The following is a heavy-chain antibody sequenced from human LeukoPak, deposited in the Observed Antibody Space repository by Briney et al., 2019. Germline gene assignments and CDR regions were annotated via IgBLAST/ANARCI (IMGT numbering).Heavy chain of an antibody. V-gene: IGHV4-59*01. CDR2: IYYSGST. D-gene: IGHD2-15*01. CDR1: GGSISSYY. J-gene: IGHJ5*02. Sequence: SETLSLTCTVSGGSISSYYWSWIRQPPGKGLEWIGYIYYSGSTNYNPSLKSRVTISVDTSKNQFSLKLSSVTAADTAVYYCARAPITGGLFDWFDPWGQGTLVTVCS. CDR3: ARAPITGGLFDWFDP.